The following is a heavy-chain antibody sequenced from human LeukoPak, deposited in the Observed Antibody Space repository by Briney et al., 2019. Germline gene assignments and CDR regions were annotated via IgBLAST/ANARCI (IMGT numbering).Heavy chain of an antibody. D-gene: IGHD6-19*01. CDR3: ARRTGMTLPGWLRVVDL. V-gene: IGHV1-58*02. Sequence: SVKVSCKASGFTFTSSAMQWVRQARGQRLEWIGWIVVGSGTTNYAQKFQERVTITRDMSTSTAYMELSSLRSEDTAVYYCARRTGMTLPGWLRVVDLWGQGTLVTVSS. CDR2: IVVGSGTT. J-gene: IGHJ5*02. CDR1: GFTFTSSA.